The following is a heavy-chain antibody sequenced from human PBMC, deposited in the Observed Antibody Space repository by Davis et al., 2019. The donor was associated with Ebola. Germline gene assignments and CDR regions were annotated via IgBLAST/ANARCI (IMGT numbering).Heavy chain of an antibody. CDR2: IDSYGSDT. CDR1: GFTFSTYW. D-gene: IGHD3-10*01. V-gene: IGHV3-74*03. J-gene: IGHJ4*02. Sequence: PGGSLRLSCTVSGFTFSTYWMHWVRQAPGKGLVWVARIDSYGSDTTYADSVKGRFTISRDNAKNTLSLQMNNLRPEATAVYYCARRGYYYGSGPDLWGQGTLVTVSS. CDR3: ARRGYYYGSGPDL.